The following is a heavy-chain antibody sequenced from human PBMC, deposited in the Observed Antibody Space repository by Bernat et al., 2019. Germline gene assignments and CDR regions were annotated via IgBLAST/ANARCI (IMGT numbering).Heavy chain of an antibody. D-gene: IGHD5-18*01. CDR2: IYYSVST. CDR3: AREVDTAMADYYYYYGMDV. J-gene: IGHJ6*02. CDR1: GGSISSGGYY. Sequence: QVQLQESGPGLVKPSQTLSLTCTVSGGSISSGGYYWSWIRQHPGKGLEWIGYIYYSVSTYYNPSLKSRVTISVDTSKNQFSLKLSSVTAADTAVYYCAREVDTAMADYYYYYGMDVWGQGTTVTVSS. V-gene: IGHV4-31*03.